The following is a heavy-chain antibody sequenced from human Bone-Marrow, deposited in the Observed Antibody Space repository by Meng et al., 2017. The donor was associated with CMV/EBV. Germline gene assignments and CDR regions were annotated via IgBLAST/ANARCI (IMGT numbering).Heavy chain of an antibody. D-gene: IGHD2-2*01. CDR3: ARDRGPAKHKPLPLDY. V-gene: IGHV1-8*01. CDR2: MNPNSGNT. Sequence: ASVKVSCKASGYTFTSYDINWVRQATGQGLEWMGWMNPNSGNTGYAQKFQGRVTMTRNTSISTAYMELSSLRSEDTAVYYCARDRGPAKHKPLPLDYWGQGTLVTFSS. J-gene: IGHJ4*02. CDR1: GYTFTSYD.